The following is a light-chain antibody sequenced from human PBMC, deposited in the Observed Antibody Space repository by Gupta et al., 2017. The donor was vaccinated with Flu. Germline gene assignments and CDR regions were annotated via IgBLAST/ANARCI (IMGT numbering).Light chain of an antibody. J-gene: IGLJ1*01. CDR2: EGS. CDR1: SSDVGSYNL. V-gene: IGLV2-23*01. CDR3: CSYAGSPYV. Sequence: QSALTQPASLSGSPGQSITISCTGTSSDVGSYNLVSWYQQHPGKAPKLMIYEGSKRPSGVSNRFSGSKSGNTASLTISGLQAEDEADYYCCSYAGSPYVFGTGTKVTVL.